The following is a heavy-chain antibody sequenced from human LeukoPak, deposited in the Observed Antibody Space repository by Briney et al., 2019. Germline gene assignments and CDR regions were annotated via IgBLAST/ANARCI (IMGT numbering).Heavy chain of an antibody. D-gene: IGHD2-15*01. J-gene: IGHJ4*02. Sequence: SETLSLTCTVSGGSISSSYWGWIRQPPGKGLEWVGYIFTSGSPNYNPSLKSRVTISVDTSKNQFSLNLSSVTAADTAVYYCARRRSGGRDFDYWGRGTLVTVSS. CDR3: ARRRSGGRDFDY. CDR1: GGSISSSY. V-gene: IGHV4-4*09. CDR2: IFTSGSP.